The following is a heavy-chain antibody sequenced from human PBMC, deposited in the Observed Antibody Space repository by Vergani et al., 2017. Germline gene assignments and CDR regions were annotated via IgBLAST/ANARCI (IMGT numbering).Heavy chain of an antibody. V-gene: IGHV3-30*03. CDR3: ARSGYCAHGVCYMTYYYYMDV. J-gene: IGHJ6*03. D-gene: IGHD2-8*01. CDR1: GFPFSDYG. Sequence: QVQLVESGGGEVQPGRSLRLSCSAAGFPFSDYGVHWVRQAPGKGLEWVSVISYDGNKKNYADSVKGRFTISRDNSKNTLYLEMNALREEDTAVYYCARSGYCAHGVCYMTYYYYMDVWGKGTAVTVSS. CDR2: ISYDGNKK.